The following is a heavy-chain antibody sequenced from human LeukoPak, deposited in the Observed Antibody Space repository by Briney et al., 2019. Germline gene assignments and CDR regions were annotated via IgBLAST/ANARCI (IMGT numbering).Heavy chain of an antibody. D-gene: IGHD5-12*01. V-gene: IGHV1-2*04. Sequence: ASVKVSCKASGYTFTGYYMHWVRQAPGQGLEWMGWINPNSGGTSYAQKFQGWVTMTRDTSISTAYMELSRLRSDDTAVYYCARDRVATIWAKMGPDYYFDYWGQGTLVTVSS. CDR3: ARDRVATIWAKMGPDYYFDY. CDR1: GYTFTGYY. CDR2: INPNSGGT. J-gene: IGHJ4*02.